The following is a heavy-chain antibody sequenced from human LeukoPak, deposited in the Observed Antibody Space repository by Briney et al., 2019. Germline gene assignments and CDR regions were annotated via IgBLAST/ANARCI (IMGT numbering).Heavy chain of an antibody. D-gene: IGHD6-6*01. CDR1: GYTFTSYA. Sequence: GASVKVSCKAPGYTFTSYAMHWVRQAPGQRLEWMGWINAGNGNTKYSQEFQGRVSITRDTSASTAYMELSSLRSEDMAVYYCARDGGLYSSWAYWGQGTLVTVSS. CDR2: INAGNGNT. V-gene: IGHV1-3*03. CDR3: ARDGGLYSSWAY. J-gene: IGHJ4*02.